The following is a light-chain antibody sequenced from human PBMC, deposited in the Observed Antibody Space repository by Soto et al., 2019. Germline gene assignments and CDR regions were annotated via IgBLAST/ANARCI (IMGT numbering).Light chain of an antibody. CDR1: QILVHSDGNTY. CDR2: KVS. J-gene: IGKJ1*01. Sequence: DVVMTQSPLSLPFTLLQPSSISCMSIQILVHSDGNTYLNWFQQRPGQSPRRLIYKVSNRDSGVPDRFSGRGTGTDFTLTISRVEADDVGVYYYMQATHWPWTFGQGTKVDIK. V-gene: IGKV2-30*02. CDR3: MQATHWPWT.